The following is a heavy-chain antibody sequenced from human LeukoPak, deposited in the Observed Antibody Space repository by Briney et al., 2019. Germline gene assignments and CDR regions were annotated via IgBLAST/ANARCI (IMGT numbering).Heavy chain of an antibody. J-gene: IGHJ4*02. V-gene: IGHV3-53*01. Sequence: GGSLRLSCAASGFIVNSNYVNWVRQAPGKGLEWVSVLYSDDTTYYADSVKGRFTISRDNSKNTLLLQMNSLRDEDTAVYYCAKDLYSNYRPADYWGQGNLVTVSS. CDR3: AKDLYSNYRPADY. D-gene: IGHD4-11*01. CDR1: GFIVNSNY. CDR2: LYSDDTT.